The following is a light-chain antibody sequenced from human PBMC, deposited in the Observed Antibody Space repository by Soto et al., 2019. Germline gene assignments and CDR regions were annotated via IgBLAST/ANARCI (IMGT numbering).Light chain of an antibody. Sequence: EVVMTQSPDTLSVSPGDGATLSCRASQNVHSDLAWYQQNPGQAPRLVIYDTSTRATDIPVRFTAGGSGTESTLTISSLKSEDFAGYYCQQYNNWPLTFGGGTKVEIK. V-gene: IGKV3-15*01. CDR1: QNVHSD. CDR3: QQYNNWPLT. CDR2: DTS. J-gene: IGKJ4*01.